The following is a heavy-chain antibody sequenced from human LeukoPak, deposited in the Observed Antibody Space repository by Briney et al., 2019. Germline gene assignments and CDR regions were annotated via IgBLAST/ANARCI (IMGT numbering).Heavy chain of an antibody. J-gene: IGHJ5*02. CDR3: ARGPGLRFDP. CDR2: INHSGST. CDR1: GFTFSNAW. D-gene: IGHD4-11*01. V-gene: IGHV4-34*01. Sequence: PGGSLRLSCAASGFTFSNAWMTWIRQPPGKGLEWIGEINHSGSTNYNPSLKSRVTISVDTSKNQFSLKLSSVTAADTAVYYCARGPGLRFDPWGQGTLVTVSS.